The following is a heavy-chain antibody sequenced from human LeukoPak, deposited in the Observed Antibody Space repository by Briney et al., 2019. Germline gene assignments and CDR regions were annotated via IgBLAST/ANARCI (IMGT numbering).Heavy chain of an antibody. CDR2: INAGNGNT. CDR1: GYTFTSYA. J-gene: IGHJ4*02. D-gene: IGHD3-10*01. V-gene: IGHV1-3*01. Sequence: ASVKVSCKASGYTFTSYAMHWVRQAPGQRLEWMGWINAGNGNTKYSQKFQGRVTITRDTSASTAYMELSSLRSEDTAVYYCARGQLWFGEFHLDYWGQGTLVTVSS. CDR3: ARGQLWFGEFHLDY.